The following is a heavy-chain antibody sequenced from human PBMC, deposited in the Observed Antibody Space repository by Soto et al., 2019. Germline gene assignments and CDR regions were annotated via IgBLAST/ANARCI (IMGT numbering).Heavy chain of an antibody. CDR2: IYYSGST. CDR1: GGSISSGDYY. Sequence: SETLSLTCTVSGGSISSGDYYWSWIRQPPGKGLEWIGYIYYSGSTYYNPSLKSRVTISVDTSKNQFSLKLSSVTAADTAVYYCASCDFWSGYTNDYWGQGTLVTVSS. D-gene: IGHD3-3*01. CDR3: ASCDFWSGYTNDY. V-gene: IGHV4-30-4*01. J-gene: IGHJ4*02.